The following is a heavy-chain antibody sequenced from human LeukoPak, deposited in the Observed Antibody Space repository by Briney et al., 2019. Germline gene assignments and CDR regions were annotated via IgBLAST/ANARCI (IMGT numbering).Heavy chain of an antibody. Sequence: SETLSLTCTVSGGSISSSSYYWGWIRRPPGKGLEWIGSIYYSGSTYYNPSLKSRVTISVDTSKNQFSLKLSSVTAADTAVYYCARRVGTVRGVRFDYWGQGTLVTVSS. CDR1: GGSISSSSYY. V-gene: IGHV4-39*01. CDR3: ARRVGTVRGVRFDY. D-gene: IGHD3-10*01. CDR2: IYYSGST. J-gene: IGHJ4*02.